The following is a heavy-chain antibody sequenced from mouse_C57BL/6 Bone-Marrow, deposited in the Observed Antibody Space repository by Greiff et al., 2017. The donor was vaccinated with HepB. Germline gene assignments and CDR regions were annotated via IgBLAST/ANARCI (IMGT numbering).Heavy chain of an antibody. D-gene: IGHD1-3*01. CDR2: INPSSGYT. CDR1: GYTFTSYT. CDR3: ASNFSFAY. J-gene: IGHJ3*01. V-gene: IGHV1-4*01. Sequence: VQLQQSGAELARPGASVKMSCKASGYTFTSYTMHWVKQRPGQGLEWIGYINPSSGYTKYNQKFKDKATLTADKSSSTAYMQLSSLTSEDSAVYYCASNFSFAYWGQGTLVTVSA.